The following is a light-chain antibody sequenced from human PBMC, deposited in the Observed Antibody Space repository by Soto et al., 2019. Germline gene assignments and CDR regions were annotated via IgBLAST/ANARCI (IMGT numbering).Light chain of an antibody. CDR3: QQRSSWPWT. CDR2: DAS. CDR1: QSVSGY. J-gene: IGKJ1*01. Sequence: EIVLTQSPDTLSSSPGERVTLSCRASQSVSGYLAWYQRKPGQAPRLLIYDASNRATGIPARFSGSGSGTDFTLTISSLEPEDFAVYYCQQRSSWPWTFGQGTKVEIK. V-gene: IGKV3-11*01.